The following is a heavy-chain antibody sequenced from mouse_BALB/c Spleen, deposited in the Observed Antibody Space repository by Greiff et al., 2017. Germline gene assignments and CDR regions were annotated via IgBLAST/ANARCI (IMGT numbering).Heavy chain of an antibody. D-gene: IGHD2-4*01. Sequence: EVQVVESGGGLVKPGGSLKLSCAASGFTFSDYYMYWVRQTPEKRLEWVATISDGGSYTYYPDSVKGRFTISRDNAKNNLYLQMSSLKSEDTAMYYCARARGDYDYYYAMDYWGQGTSVTVSS. CDR1: GFTFSDYY. V-gene: IGHV5-4*02. CDR3: ARARGDYDYYYAMDY. J-gene: IGHJ4*01. CDR2: ISDGGSYT.